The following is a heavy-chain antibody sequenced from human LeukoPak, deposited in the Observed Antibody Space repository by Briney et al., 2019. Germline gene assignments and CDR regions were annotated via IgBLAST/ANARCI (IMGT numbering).Heavy chain of an antibody. Sequence: ASVKVSRKASGYTFTGYYMHWVRQAPGQGLEWMGRINPNSGGTNYAQKFRGRVTMTRDTSISTAYMELSRLRSDDTAVYYCARDFVMITGTDRYFDYWGQGTLVTVSS. CDR3: ARDFVMITGTDRYFDY. CDR1: GYTFTGYY. V-gene: IGHV1-2*06. CDR2: INPNSGGT. D-gene: IGHD1-20*01. J-gene: IGHJ4*02.